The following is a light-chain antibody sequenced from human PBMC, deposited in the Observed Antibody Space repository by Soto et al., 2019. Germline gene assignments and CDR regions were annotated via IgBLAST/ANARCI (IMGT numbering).Light chain of an antibody. CDR2: GSS. CDR3: QSYDGSLSGWV. Sequence: QSVLTQPPSVSGAPGQRVTISCTGSSSNIGTRYDVHWYQHLPGTAPKLLIYGSSNRPSGVPDRFSGSKSGTSASLAITGLQAEDEADYYCQSYDGSLSGWVFGGGTKLTVL. J-gene: IGLJ2*01. CDR1: SSNIGTRYD. V-gene: IGLV1-40*01.